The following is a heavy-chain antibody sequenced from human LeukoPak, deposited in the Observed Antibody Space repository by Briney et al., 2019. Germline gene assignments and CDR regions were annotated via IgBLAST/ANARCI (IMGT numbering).Heavy chain of an antibody. CDR2: IIPAFGTP. CDR1: GGTSSSYA. CDR3: VRRKYYDLWSGDDY. V-gene: IGHV1-69*05. J-gene: IGHJ4*02. Sequence: SVKVSCKASGGTSSSYAISWVRQAPGQGLEWMGRIIPAFGTPNYAQNFQGRVTITTDESRTTAYMELRSLRSEDTAVYYCVRRKYYDLWSGDDYWGQGTLVTVSS. D-gene: IGHD3-3*01.